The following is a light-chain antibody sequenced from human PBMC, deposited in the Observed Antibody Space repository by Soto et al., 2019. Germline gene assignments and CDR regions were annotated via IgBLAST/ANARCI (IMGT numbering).Light chain of an antibody. CDR3: QQYGPSFPCT. V-gene: IGKV3-20*01. CDR1: QSVSSSY. J-gene: IGKJ1*01. Sequence: EIVLTQSPGTLSLSPGERATLSCRASQSVSSSYLAWYQLKPGQAPRLLIYGASSRATDIPDRFSGSGSGTDFSLTISRLEPEDFAVYYCQQYGPSFPCTFGQGTKVEIK. CDR2: GAS.